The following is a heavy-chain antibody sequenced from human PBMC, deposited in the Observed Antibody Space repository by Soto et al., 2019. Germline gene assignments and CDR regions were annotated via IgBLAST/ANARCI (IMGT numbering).Heavy chain of an antibody. J-gene: IGHJ6*02. V-gene: IGHV4-31*03. D-gene: IGHD3-9*01. CDR2: IYYSGST. CDR3: GRDTRLTGYGMDV. Sequence: SETLSLTCTVSGGSISSGGYYWSWIRQHPGKGLEWIGYIYYSGSTYYNPSLKSRVTISVDTSKNQFSLKLSSVTAADTGVYYSGRDTRLTGYGMDVWGQGTTVTVSS. CDR1: GGSISSGGYY.